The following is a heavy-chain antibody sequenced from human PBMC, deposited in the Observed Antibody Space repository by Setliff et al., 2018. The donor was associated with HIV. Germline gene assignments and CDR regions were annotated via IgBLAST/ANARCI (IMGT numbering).Heavy chain of an antibody. CDR3: ARERAALHYFDY. Sequence: TLSLTCTVSGGSISSSSYYWGWIRQPPGQRLEWIGSIFYSGTTYYNPSLKSRVTISVHTSKNQFSLKLSSVTAADTAFYFCARERAALHYFDYWGRGTLVTVSS. D-gene: IGHD6-13*01. V-gene: IGHV4-39*07. CDR1: GGSISSSSYY. CDR2: IFYSGTT. J-gene: IGHJ4*02.